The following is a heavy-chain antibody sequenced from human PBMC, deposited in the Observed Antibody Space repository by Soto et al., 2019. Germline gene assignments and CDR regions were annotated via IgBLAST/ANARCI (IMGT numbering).Heavy chain of an antibody. J-gene: IGHJ4*02. CDR1: GGSISSYY. D-gene: IGHD1-26*01. CDR3: AKDRELLVPDRYFDY. V-gene: IGHV3-23*01. CDR2: ISGSGGST. Sequence: PSETLSLTCTVSGGSISSYYWSWVRQAPGKGLEWVSAISGSGGSTYYADSVKGRFTISRDNSKNTLYLQMNSLRAEDTAVYYCAKDRELLVPDRYFDYWGQGTLVTVSS.